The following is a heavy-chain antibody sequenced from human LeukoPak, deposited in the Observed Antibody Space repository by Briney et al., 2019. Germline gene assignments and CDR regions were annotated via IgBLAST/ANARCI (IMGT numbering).Heavy chain of an antibody. Sequence: GGSLRLSCAASGFTFDDYGMSWVRQAPGKGLEWVSGVSAINWNGGSTGYTDSVKGRFTISRDNAKNSLYLQMNSLRAEDTAFYFCARDRASGWYMGDYDYWGQGTLVTVSS. V-gene: IGHV3-20*04. D-gene: IGHD6-19*01. CDR3: ARDRASGWYMGDYDY. CDR1: GFTFDDYG. J-gene: IGHJ4*02. CDR2: INWNGGST.